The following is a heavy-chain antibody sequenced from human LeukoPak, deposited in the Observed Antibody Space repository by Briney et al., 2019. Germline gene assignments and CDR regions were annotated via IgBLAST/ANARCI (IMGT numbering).Heavy chain of an antibody. V-gene: IGHV3-74*01. CDR3: ARDRPGGFDP. Sequence: GGSLRLSCAASGFTFSSYWMHWICQLPGKGLVWVSRINTDGSSTSYADSVKGRFTISRDNAKNTLYLQMNSLRAEDTAVYYCARDRPGGFDPWGQGTLVTVSS. CDR1: GFTFSSYW. J-gene: IGHJ5*02. CDR2: INTDGSST. D-gene: IGHD3-16*01.